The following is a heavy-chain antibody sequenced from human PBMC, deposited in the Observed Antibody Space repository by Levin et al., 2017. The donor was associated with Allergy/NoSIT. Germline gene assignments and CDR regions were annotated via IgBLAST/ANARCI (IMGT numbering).Heavy chain of an antibody. CDR1: GYTFTSYG. V-gene: IGHV1-18*01. CDR2: ISAYNGNT. J-gene: IGHJ6*02. D-gene: IGHD1-26*01. CDR3: ARVVVGATGYYYYGMDV. Sequence: ASVKVSCKASGYTFTSYGISWVRQAPGQGLEWMGWISAYNGNTNYAQKLQGRVTMTTDTSTSTAYMELRSLRSDDTAVYYCARVVVGATGYYYYGMDVWGQGTTVTVSS.